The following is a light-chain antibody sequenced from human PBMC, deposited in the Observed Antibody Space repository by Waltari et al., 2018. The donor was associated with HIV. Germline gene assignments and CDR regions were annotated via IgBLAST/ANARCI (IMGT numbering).Light chain of an antibody. CDR1: HPNIGSNN. V-gene: IGLV1-47*01. Sequence: QTVLTQPPPASGTPGQRVTISCYGSHPNIGSNNLNWYQQPPGAAPKLLISLNDQRPSGVPDRFSGSKSGTSASLVISGLRSEDEADYFCSVWDDSLAGWMFGGGTRLTVL. CDR2: LND. J-gene: IGLJ3*02. CDR3: SVWDDSLAGWM.